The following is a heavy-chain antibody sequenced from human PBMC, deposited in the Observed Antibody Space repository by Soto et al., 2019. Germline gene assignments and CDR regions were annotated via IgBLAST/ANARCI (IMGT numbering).Heavy chain of an antibody. D-gene: IGHD6-6*01. CDR2: ISSSSSYI. J-gene: IGHJ4*02. Sequence: EVQLVESGGGLVKPGGSLRLSCAASGFTFSSYSMNWVRQAPGKGLEWVSSISSSSSYIYYADSVKGRFTISRDNAKNSLDLQMNSLRAEDTAVYYCARVGGQRVPGFGYWGQGTLVTVSS. CDR3: ARVGGQRVPGFGY. CDR1: GFTFSSYS. V-gene: IGHV3-21*01.